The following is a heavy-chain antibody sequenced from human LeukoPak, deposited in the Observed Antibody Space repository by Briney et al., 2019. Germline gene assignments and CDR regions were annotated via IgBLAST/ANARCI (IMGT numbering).Heavy chain of an antibody. J-gene: IGHJ3*02. D-gene: IGHD6-13*01. CDR3: ARETHLFTYSKGGAFDI. V-gene: IGHV3-7*01. CDR1: GFTFSSYW. CDR2: IKQDGSEK. Sequence: GGSLRLSCAASGFTFSSYWMSWVRQAPGKGLEWVANIKQDGSEKYYVDSVKGRFTISRDNAKNSLYLQMNSLRAEDTAVYYCARETHLFTYSKGGAFDIWGQGTMVTVSS.